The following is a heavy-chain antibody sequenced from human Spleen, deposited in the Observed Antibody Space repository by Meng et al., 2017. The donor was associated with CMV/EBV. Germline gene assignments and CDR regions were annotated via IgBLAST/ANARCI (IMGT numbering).Heavy chain of an antibody. V-gene: IGHV3-23*01. D-gene: IGHD2-2*01. Sequence: GESLKISCAASGFTFSTYAMSWVRQAPGKGLEWVSAISGTGGNTYYADSLKGRFTISRDNSKNTLFLQMNSLRAEDTAVYYCSPLAAALDQFDYWGPGTLVTVSS. CDR3: SPLAAALDQFDY. J-gene: IGHJ4*02. CDR1: GFTFSTYA. CDR2: ISGTGGNT.